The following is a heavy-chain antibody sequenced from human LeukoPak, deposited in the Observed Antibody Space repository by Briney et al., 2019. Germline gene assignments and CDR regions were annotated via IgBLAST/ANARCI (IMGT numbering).Heavy chain of an antibody. J-gene: IGHJ3*01. CDR1: GGSFSGYY. V-gene: IGHV4-34*01. Sequence: SETLSLTCADYGGSFSGYYWSWISQPPGKGLEWIGEITYSGSTNYNPSLKSRVTISVDTSKNQFSLKLTSVTAADTAVYYCARSHDYSTSLAFDLWGQNTMVSVSS. CDR2: ITYSGST. D-gene: IGHD4-11*01. CDR3: ARSHDYSTSLAFDL.